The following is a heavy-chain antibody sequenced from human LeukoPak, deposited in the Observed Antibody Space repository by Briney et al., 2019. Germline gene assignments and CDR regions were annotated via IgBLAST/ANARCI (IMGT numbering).Heavy chain of an antibody. CDR2: MNPNSGNT. V-gene: IGHV1-8*03. CDR3: ARGYNYGGSSGYYFSSTWFDP. J-gene: IGHJ5*02. Sequence: ASVKVSCKASGYTFTSYDTNWVRQATGQGLEWMGWMNPNSGNTGYAQKFQGRVTITRNTSISTAYMELSSLRSEDTAVYYCARGYNYGGSSGYYFSSTWFDPWGQGTLVTVSS. CDR1: GYTFTSYD. D-gene: IGHD3-22*01.